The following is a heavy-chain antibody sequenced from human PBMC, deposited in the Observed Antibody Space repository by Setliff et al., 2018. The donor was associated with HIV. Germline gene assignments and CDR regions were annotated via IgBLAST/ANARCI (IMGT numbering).Heavy chain of an antibody. CDR3: LLDVPLILRTSPPL. CDR1: GGTFGRDP. V-gene: IGHV1-69*05. CDR2: FIPLYGEA. D-gene: IGHD1-7*01. Sequence: ASVKVSCKASGGTFGRDPITWVRQAPGQGLEWLGKFIPLYGEATYALKFQGRLTITTDDSSNTAFMDLSSLTSEDTATYYCLLDVPLILRTSPPLWGQGTPVTVSS. J-gene: IGHJ4*02.